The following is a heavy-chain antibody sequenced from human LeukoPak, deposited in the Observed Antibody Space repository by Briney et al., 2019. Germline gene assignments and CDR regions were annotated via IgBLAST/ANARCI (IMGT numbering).Heavy chain of an antibody. CDR3: ARDPAAMTPLGWFDS. V-gene: IGHV3-48*01. Sequence: GGFLRLSCAASGFTFSTYSFNWVRQAPGKGLEWISYISRSSNTIYYADSVKGRFTISRDNAKHSLFLQMSSLRVEDTAVYYCARDPAAMTPLGWFDSWGQGTLVTVSS. CDR1: GFTFSTYS. CDR2: ISRSSNTI. D-gene: IGHD2-2*01. J-gene: IGHJ5*01.